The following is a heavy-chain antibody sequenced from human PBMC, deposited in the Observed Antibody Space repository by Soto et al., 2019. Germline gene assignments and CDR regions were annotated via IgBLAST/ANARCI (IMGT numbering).Heavy chain of an antibody. Sequence: QVQLVQSGPEVKKPEASVKVSCKTSGYTFTSSGISWVRQAPGQGPEWMGWISVIMVSNFARNFQDRVTLTIDSSTTTAYMEVRSLSFADTAIYYCARDQGGYGIFDDWGQGTLVTVSS. CDR2: ISVIMVS. J-gene: IGHJ4*02. D-gene: IGHD5-12*01. CDR3: ARDQGGYGIFDD. CDR1: GYTFTSSG. V-gene: IGHV1-18*04.